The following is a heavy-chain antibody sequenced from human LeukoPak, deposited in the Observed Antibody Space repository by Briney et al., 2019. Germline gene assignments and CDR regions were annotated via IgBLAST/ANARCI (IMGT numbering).Heavy chain of an antibody. V-gene: IGHV3-21*01. Sequence: GGSLRLSCAASGFTFSSYSMNWVRQAPGKGLEWVSSISSSSSYIYYADSVKGRFTNSKENAKNSLYLQMNSLRAEDTAVYYCWSSEERITNPGIRSDPWGQGTLVTVSS. CDR1: GFTFSSYS. D-gene: IGHD3-3*01. J-gene: IGHJ5*02. CDR3: WSSEERITNPGIRSDP. CDR2: ISSSSSYI.